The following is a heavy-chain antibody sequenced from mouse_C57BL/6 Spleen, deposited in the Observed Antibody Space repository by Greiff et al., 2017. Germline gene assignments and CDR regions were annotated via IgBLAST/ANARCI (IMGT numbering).Heavy chain of an antibody. J-gene: IGHJ2*01. CDR1: GYAFSSSW. D-gene: IGHD1-1*01. CDR2: IYPGDGDT. CDR3: ARVRITTVGFDY. Sequence: VHLVESGPELVKPGASVKISCKASGYAFSSSWMNWVKQRPGKGLEWIGRIYPGDGDTNYNGKFKGKATLTADKSSSTAYMQLSSLTSEDSAVYFCARVRITTVGFDYWGQGTTLTVSS. V-gene: IGHV1-82*01.